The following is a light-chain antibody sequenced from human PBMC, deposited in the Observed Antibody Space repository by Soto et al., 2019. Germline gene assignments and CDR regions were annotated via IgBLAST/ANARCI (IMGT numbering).Light chain of an antibody. CDR2: KVS. J-gene: IGKJ1*01. CDR1: RGLVHGDGNTY. Sequence: SRGLVHGDGNTYLNWFQQRPGQSPRRLIYKVSNRDSGVPSRFSGSGSGTEFTLTISSLQPDDFATYYCQHYNSYSEAFGQGTKVDIK. CDR3: QHYNSYSEA. V-gene: IGKV2-30*02.